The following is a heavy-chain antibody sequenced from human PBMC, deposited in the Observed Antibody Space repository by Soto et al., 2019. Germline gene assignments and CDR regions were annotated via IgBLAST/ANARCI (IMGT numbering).Heavy chain of an antibody. CDR3: ARVFSSGSGWMYYFDF. CDR1: SDSIAGENW. D-gene: IGHD6-19*01. CDR2: VFHTGGT. J-gene: IGHJ4*02. V-gene: IGHV4-4*02. Sequence: QVQLQESGPGLVKPSETLSLTCTVSSDSIAGENWWSWVRQPPGLGLEWIGEVFHTGGTNYNPSLKSRVTMEVDKSKNQFSLNLISAPAADTAVYYCARVFSSGSGWMYYFDFWGQGTLVSVSS.